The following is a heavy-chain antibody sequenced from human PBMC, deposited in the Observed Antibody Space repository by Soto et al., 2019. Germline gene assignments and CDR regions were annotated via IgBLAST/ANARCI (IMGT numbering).Heavy chain of an antibody. D-gene: IGHD6-13*01. CDR1: GGSISSGGYS. Sequence: QLQLQESGSGLVKPSQTLSLTCAVSGGSISSGGYSWSWIRQPPGKGLEWIGYIYHSGSTYYNPSLKARATLSVDRSKNQFSLKLSSVTAADTAVYYCASSHAGAHITAAVHWGQGTLVTVSS. V-gene: IGHV4-30-2*01. CDR2: IYHSGST. J-gene: IGHJ4*02. CDR3: ASSHAGAHITAAVH.